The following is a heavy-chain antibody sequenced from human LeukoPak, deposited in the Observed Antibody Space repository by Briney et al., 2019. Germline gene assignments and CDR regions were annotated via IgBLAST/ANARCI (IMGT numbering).Heavy chain of an antibody. Sequence: SETLSLTCAVSGGSISTSNWWSWVRQPPGKGLEWIGEIYHNGGTNYNPSLKSRVTISVDKSKNQFSLKLSSVTAADTAVYYCASLRYILTGYYSWGQATLVTVSS. V-gene: IGHV4-4*02. D-gene: IGHD3-9*01. CDR2: IYHNGGT. CDR1: GGSISTSNW. CDR3: ASLRYILTGYYS. J-gene: IGHJ4*02.